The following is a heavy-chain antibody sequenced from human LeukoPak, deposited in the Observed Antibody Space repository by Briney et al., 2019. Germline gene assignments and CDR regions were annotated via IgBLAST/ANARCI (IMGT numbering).Heavy chain of an antibody. CDR2: IYHSGST. J-gene: IGHJ5*02. CDR3: ARGGYYGSGNDFRFDP. V-gene: IGHV4-38-2*02. Sequence: PSETLSLTCTVSGYSISSGYFWGWIQQPPGKGLEWIGTIYHSGSTYYNPSLKSRVTISLDTSKNQFSLKLSSVTAADTAVYYCARGGYYGSGNDFRFDPWGQGTLVTVSS. CDR1: GYSISSGYF. D-gene: IGHD3-10*01.